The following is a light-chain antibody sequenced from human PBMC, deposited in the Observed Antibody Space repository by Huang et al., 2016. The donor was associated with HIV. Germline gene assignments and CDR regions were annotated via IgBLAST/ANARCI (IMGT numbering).Light chain of an antibody. CDR1: QGISDS. Sequence: DIQMTQSPSSLSASVGDRVTLTCRASQGISDSLAWYQHKPGKAPELLLYGATRLETRVPSRFSGSGSGTYYTLTINSLQPEDSATYYCQQYYSFPQTFGQGTKLEIK. CDR3: QQYYSFPQT. CDR2: GAT. J-gene: IGKJ2*01. V-gene: IGKV1-NL1*01.